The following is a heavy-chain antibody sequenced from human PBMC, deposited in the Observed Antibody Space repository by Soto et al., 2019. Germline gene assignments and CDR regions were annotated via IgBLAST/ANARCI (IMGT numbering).Heavy chain of an antibody. D-gene: IGHD6-6*01. V-gene: IGHV4-61*01. J-gene: IGHJ4*02. CDR1: GGSISSGYYY. CDR3: ARVGGVAARTFDY. CDR2: IYYSGST. Sequence: SETLSLTCSVSGGSISSGYYYWSWIRQPPGKGLEWIGYIYYSGSTDYNPSLKGRVTISVDTSKNQFSLKLRSVTAADTAVYYCARVGGVAARTFDYWGQGTLVTVSS.